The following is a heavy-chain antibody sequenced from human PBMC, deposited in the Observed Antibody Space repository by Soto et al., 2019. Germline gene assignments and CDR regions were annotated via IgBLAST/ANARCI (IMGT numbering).Heavy chain of an antibody. J-gene: IGHJ4*01. CDR3: TTDSYYTGILVRFDY. D-gene: IGHD2-8*02. Sequence: GGSLSLYCAVSGFTFITAWINFVRQPPGKVLEWVGRIRSKSDGGTTDFAAPVKGRFAISRDDSEHTVYLQMNSLRTEDTAVYYCTTDSYYTGILVRFDYWGLGPLVTVSS. V-gene: IGHV3-15*07. CDR2: IRSKSDGGTT. CDR1: GFTFITAW.